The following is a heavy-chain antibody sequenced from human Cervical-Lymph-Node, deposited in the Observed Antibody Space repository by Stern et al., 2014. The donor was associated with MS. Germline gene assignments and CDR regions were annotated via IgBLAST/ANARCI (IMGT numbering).Heavy chain of an antibody. D-gene: IGHD1-26*01. CDR3: ARGELKEGLVRGMDV. V-gene: IGHV1-69*01. CDR2: IIPIFGTA. Sequence: VQLVESGAEVKKPGSSVKVSCKASGGTFSSYAISWVRQAPGQGVEWMGGIIPIFGTANCAQKFQGRVTITADESTSTAYMELSSLRSEDAAVYYCARGELKEGLVRGMDVWGQGTTVTVSS. J-gene: IGHJ6*02. CDR1: GGTFSSYA.